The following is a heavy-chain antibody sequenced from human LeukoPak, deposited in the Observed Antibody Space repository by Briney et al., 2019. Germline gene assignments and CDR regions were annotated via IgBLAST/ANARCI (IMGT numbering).Heavy chain of an antibody. Sequence: TGGSLRLSCAASGFTFSSYWMSWVRQAPGKGLEWVANIKQDGSEKYYVDSVKGRFTISRANAKNSLYLQMNSLRAEDTAVYYCARGRYCSGGSCYSFGYWGQGTLVTVSS. CDR1: GFTFSSYW. J-gene: IGHJ4*02. CDR3: ARGRYCSGGSCYSFGY. CDR2: IKQDGSEK. D-gene: IGHD2-15*01. V-gene: IGHV3-7*01.